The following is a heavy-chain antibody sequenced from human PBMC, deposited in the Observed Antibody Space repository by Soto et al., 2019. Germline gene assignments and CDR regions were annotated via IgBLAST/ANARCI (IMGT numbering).Heavy chain of an antibody. D-gene: IGHD1-26*01. CDR3: ARDPSGGSYAYYFDY. CDR1: GGSISSSNW. J-gene: IGHJ4*02. Sequence: QVQLQESGPGLVKPSGTLSLTCAVSGGSISSSNWWSWVRQPPGKGLEWIGEIYHSGSTNYNPSLKSRATISVDKSKNQFSLKLSSVTAADTAVYYCARDPSGGSYAYYFDYWGQGTLVTVSS. CDR2: IYHSGST. V-gene: IGHV4-4*02.